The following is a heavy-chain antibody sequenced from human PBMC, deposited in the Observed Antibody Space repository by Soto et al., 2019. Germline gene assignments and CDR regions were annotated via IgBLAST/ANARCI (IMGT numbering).Heavy chain of an antibody. J-gene: IGHJ4*02. V-gene: IGHV3-23*01. CDR1: GFTFSSYA. CDR2: ISGSGGGT. Sequence: PGGSLRLSCAASGFTFSSYAMSWVRQAPGKGLEWVSSISGSGGGTYYADSVKGRFTFSRDNSKNTLYLQMNSLRAEDTAVYYCANLGMATTKRSPPYYIEYVGQGALVTVSS. D-gene: IGHD1-1*01. CDR3: ANLGMATTKRSPPYYIEY.